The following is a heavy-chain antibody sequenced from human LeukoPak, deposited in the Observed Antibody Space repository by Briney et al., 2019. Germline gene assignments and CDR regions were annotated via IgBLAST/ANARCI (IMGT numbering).Heavy chain of an antibody. CDR3: AREGRFGGSEDQQRNYYYYYMDV. CDR2: IYYTGTT. V-gene: IGHV4-39*07. CDR1: GGSISSGSYY. J-gene: IGHJ6*03. Sequence: SETLSLTCTVSGGSISSGSYYSAWIRQPPGTGLEWIGSIYYTGTTYYNPSLNYRVTISVDTSKNQFSLRLTSVTAADPAVYYCAREGRFGGSEDQQRNYYYYYMDVWGKGTTVTISS. D-gene: IGHD6-25*01.